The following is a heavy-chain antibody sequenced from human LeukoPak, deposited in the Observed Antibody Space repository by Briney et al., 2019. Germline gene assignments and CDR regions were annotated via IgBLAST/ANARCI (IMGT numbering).Heavy chain of an antibody. Sequence: SETLSLTCNVPGGSISSFYWSWIREPPGEGLDWIGYIYYSGSAKYNPSLKSRVTISVDTSNNLLSLILNSLTAADTAVYYCARHSSAWYGRLFDSLGQGTLVTVSS. J-gene: IGHJ4*02. V-gene: IGHV4-59*08. CDR3: ARHSSAWYGRLFDS. CDR2: IYYSGSA. CDR1: GGSISSFY. D-gene: IGHD6-19*01.